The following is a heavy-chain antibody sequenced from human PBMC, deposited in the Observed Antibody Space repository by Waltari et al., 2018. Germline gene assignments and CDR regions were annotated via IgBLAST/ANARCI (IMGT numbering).Heavy chain of an antibody. CDR1: GESFSDYS. D-gene: IGHD2-2*01. Sequence: QVQLQQWGAGLLKPSETLSLTCAVYGESFSDYSWSWIRQPPGKGLEWIAGLKQSGGTNYNPSLQSRVTISIDTAKKQFSLRLTALPAADTALYYCARQWTSRAEVDYYFDYWGQGTLVTVSS. CDR3: ARQWTSRAEVDYYFDY. V-gene: IGHV4-34*02. CDR2: LKQSGGT. J-gene: IGHJ4*02.